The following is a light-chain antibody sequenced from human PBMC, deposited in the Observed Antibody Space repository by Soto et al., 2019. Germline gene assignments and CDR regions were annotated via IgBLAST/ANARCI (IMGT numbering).Light chain of an antibody. Sequence: DIHMTQSPSSLSVSVGDRVTITCRASQSISSWLAWYQQKPGKAPNLLIYAASSLQSGIPSRFSGSGSATEFTLSINSLQPDDFATYYCQQYGSYSRTFGQGTRLEIK. CDR3: QQYGSYSRT. V-gene: IGKV1-5*01. CDR1: QSISSW. J-gene: IGKJ5*01. CDR2: AAS.